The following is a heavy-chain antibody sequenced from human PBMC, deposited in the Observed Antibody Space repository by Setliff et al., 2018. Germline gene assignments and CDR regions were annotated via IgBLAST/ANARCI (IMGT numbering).Heavy chain of an antibody. J-gene: IGHJ4*02. CDR1: GYTFTDFG. CDR2: ISPYSGNV. Sequence: ASVKVSCKASGYTFTDFGINWVRQAPGQGLEWMGWISPYSGNVYSAQKFQDRVTLTTDTSTSTGYMEVRSLTSDDTAIYYCARLVRYCTRNSCQRTSGAELWGQGTLVTVSS. D-gene: IGHD2-2*01. V-gene: IGHV1-18*01. CDR3: ARLVRYCTRNSCQRTSGAEL.